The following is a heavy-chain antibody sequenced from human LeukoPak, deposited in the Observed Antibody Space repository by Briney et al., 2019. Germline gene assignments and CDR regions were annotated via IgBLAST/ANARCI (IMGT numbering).Heavy chain of an antibody. V-gene: IGHV3-30*01. D-gene: IGHD6-13*01. Sequence: PGGSLRLSCAASGFTFSSYAMHWVRQAPGKGLEWVSVISYNGSNKYYADSVKGRFTISRDNSKNTLYLQMNSLRAEDTAVYYCSRDQYSSSWYRYNRFVPWGQGTLVTVS. CDR1: GFTFSSYA. CDR2: ISYNGSNK. CDR3: SRDQYSSSWYRYNRFVP. J-gene: IGHJ5*02.